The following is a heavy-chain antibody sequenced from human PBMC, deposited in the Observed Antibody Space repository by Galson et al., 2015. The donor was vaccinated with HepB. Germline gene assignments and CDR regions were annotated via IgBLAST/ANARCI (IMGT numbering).Heavy chain of an antibody. CDR2: INSDGSST. D-gene: IGHD3-10*01. V-gene: IGHV3-74*01. CDR3: ARDSRWRGSYYPHDAFDI. Sequence: SLRLSCAASGFTFSSYWMHWVRQAPGKGLVWVSRINSDGSSTSYADSVKGRFTISRDNAKNTLYLQMNSLRAEDTAVYYCARDSRWRGSYYPHDAFDIWGQGTMVTVSS. J-gene: IGHJ3*02. CDR1: GFTFSSYW.